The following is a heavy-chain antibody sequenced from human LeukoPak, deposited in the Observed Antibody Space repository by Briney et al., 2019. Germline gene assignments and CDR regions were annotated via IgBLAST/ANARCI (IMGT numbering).Heavy chain of an antibody. Sequence: GGSLRLSCAASGFTFSSYGMHWVRRAPGKGLEWVAVISYDGSNKYYADSVKGRFTISRDNSKNTLYLQMNSLRAEDTAVYYCANLPWELSVSDYWGQGTLVTVSS. CDR3: ANLPWELSVSDY. CDR2: ISYDGSNK. J-gene: IGHJ4*02. V-gene: IGHV3-30*18. D-gene: IGHD1-26*01. CDR1: GFTFSSYG.